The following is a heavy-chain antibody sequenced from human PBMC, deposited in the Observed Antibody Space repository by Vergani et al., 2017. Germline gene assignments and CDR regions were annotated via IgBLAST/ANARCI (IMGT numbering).Heavy chain of an antibody. CDR2: IYSGGST. Sequence: EVQLVESGGGLVQPGGSLRLSCAASGFTVSSNYMSWVRQAPGKGLEWVSVIYSGGSTYYADSVKGRFTISRDNAKNSLYLQMNSLRAEDTAVYYCARVETDTAMVTDYWGQGTLVTVSS. J-gene: IGHJ4*02. CDR3: ARVETDTAMVTDY. CDR1: GFTVSSNY. D-gene: IGHD5-18*01. V-gene: IGHV3-66*01.